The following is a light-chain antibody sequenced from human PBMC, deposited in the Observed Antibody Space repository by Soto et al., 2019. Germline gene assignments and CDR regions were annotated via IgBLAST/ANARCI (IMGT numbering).Light chain of an antibody. V-gene: IGKV1-39*01. CDR3: QQSYSSPPYT. CDR1: QTIRNY. CDR2: SAS. Sequence: DIQMTQSPSSLSASVGDRVTITCRASQTIRNYLNWYQQKPGKAPKLLIYSASTLQSEIPSRFSGSGSGTDFTLTITSLQPEDFATYYCQQSYSSPPYTFGQGTKVDIK. J-gene: IGKJ2*01.